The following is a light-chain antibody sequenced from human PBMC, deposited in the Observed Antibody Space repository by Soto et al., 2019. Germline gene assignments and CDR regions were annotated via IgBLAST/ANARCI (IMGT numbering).Light chain of an antibody. CDR2: DAS. CDR3: QQRRNWPRLA. V-gene: IGKV3-11*01. J-gene: IGKJ4*01. Sequence: PGGKATLFFWASQSVGSYLAWYQQKPGQAPRLLIYDASNRATGIPARFTGSGSGTDFTLTISSLEPEDFAVYYCQQRRNWPRLAFGGGTKVDIK. CDR1: QSVGSY.